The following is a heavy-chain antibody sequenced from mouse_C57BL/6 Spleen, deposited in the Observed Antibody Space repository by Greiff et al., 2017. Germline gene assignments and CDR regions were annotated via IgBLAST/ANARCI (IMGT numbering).Heavy chain of an antibody. J-gene: IGHJ3*01. CDR2: IDPANGNT. CDR3: ASVPPYGYDVFAY. CDR1: GFNIKNTY. D-gene: IGHD2-2*01. Sequence: EVQLQQSVAELVRPGASVKLSCTASGFNIKNTYMHWVKQRPEQGLEWIGRIDPANGNTKYAPKFQGKATITADTSSNTAYLQLSSLTSEDTAIYYCASVPPYGYDVFAYWGQGTLVTVSA. V-gene: IGHV14-3*01.